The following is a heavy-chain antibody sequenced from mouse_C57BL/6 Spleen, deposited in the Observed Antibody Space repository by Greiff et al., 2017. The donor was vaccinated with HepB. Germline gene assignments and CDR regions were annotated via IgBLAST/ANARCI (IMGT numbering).Heavy chain of an antibody. V-gene: IGHV1-26*01. J-gene: IGHJ1*03. CDR2: INPNNGGT. CDR1: GYTFTDYY. Sequence: VQLQQSGPELVKPGASVKISCKASGYTFTDYYMNWVKQSHGKSLEWIGDINPNNGGTSYNQKFKGKATLTVDKSSSTAYMELRSLTSEDSAVYYCARSVFNYWYFDVWGTGTTVTVSS. CDR3: ARSVFNYWYFDV.